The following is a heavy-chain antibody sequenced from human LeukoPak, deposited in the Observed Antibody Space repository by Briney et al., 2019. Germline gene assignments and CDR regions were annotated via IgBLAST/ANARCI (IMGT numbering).Heavy chain of an antibody. CDR3: ARGDSGRGAFDI. D-gene: IGHD1-26*01. J-gene: IGHJ3*02. Sequence: SETLSLTCTVSGGSIRSGDFYWSWIRQSPGKGLEWIGYIYYSGSTFYNPSLKSRLTMSVDTSKNQFSLKLNSVTAADTAVYYCARGDSGRGAFDIWGQGTMVTVSS. V-gene: IGHV4-30-4*01. CDR2: IYYSGST. CDR1: GGSIRSGDFY.